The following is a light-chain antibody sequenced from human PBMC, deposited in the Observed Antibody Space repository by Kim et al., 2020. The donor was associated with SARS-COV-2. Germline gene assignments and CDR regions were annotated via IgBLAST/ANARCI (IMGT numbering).Light chain of an antibody. CDR2: GAS. J-gene: IGKJ4*01. V-gene: IGKV3-15*01. CDR1: ESVSVN. Sequence: SPGERATLSCRASESVSVNLAWYQQKPGQGPRLLIYGASTRATGIPARFSGSGSGTEFTLTISSLQAEDFAVYFCQHYNHWPPLTFGGGTKVDIK. CDR3: QHYNHWPPLT.